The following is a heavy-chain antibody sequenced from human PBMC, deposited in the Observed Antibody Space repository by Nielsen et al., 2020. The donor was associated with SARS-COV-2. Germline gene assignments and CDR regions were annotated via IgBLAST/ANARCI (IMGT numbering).Heavy chain of an antibody. CDR3: AREDVGRDGTSWLDH. J-gene: IGHJ5*02. Sequence: ASVKVSCKASGYTFTDYYIHWVRQAPGQGLEWMGRINPYSGGTNYAQKFQGTVTMTRDTSISTAYMELSSLRSDDTAVYFCAREDVGRDGTSWLDHWGQGALVTVSS. V-gene: IGHV1-2*06. CDR2: INPYSGGT. CDR1: GYTFTDYY. D-gene: IGHD5-24*01.